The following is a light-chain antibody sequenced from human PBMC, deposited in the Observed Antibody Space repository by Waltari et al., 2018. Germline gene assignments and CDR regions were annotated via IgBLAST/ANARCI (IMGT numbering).Light chain of an antibody. J-gene: IGLJ3*02. Sequence: QSALTQPASASGSPGPSTTISCTGTSSDVGGYNYVSWYHQHPGKAPKLMIYEVSNRPSGVSNRFSGSKSGNTASLTISGLQAEDEADYYCSSYTSSSTWVFGGGTKLTVL. CDR3: SSYTSSSTWV. V-gene: IGLV2-14*01. CDR1: SSDVGGYNY. CDR2: EVS.